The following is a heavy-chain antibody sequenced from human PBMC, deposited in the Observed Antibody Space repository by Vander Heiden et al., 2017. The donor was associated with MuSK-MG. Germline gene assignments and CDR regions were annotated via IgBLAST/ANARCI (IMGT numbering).Heavy chain of an antibody. Sequence: QLQLPESGPGLVKPSETLPLTCTVPGGSISSNSYYWGWIRRPPVKGLEWIGSIYYSGRTYYNPSLKSRVTISVDTSENQFSLKLSSVTAADTAVYYCARLSMVRGVDYFDYWGQGTMVTVSS. D-gene: IGHD3-10*01. CDR1: GGSISSNSYY. CDR3: ARLSMVRGVDYFDY. CDR2: IYYSGRT. V-gene: IGHV4-39*01. J-gene: IGHJ4*02.